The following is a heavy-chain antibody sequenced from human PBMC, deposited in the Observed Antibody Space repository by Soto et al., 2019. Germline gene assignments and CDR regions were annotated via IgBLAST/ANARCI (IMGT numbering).Heavy chain of an antibody. D-gene: IGHD6-25*01. J-gene: IGHJ3*02. CDR2: ISAYDGKT. CDR1: GYTFTSYG. CDR3: ATDPRRAVDAFDI. V-gene: IGHV1-18*01. Sequence: ASVKVSCKASGYTFTSYGISWVRQKPGQGLEWMGWISAYDGKTNYAQKLQGRVTMTKDTSTDTAYMELSSLRSEDTAVYYCATDPRRAVDAFDIWGQGTMVTVSS.